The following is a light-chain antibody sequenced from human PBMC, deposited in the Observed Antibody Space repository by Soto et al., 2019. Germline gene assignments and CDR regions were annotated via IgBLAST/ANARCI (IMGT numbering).Light chain of an antibody. CDR1: SSDVGAYNY. V-gene: IGLV2-14*03. CDR3: FSYTTSSTYV. CDR2: DVS. J-gene: IGLJ1*01. Sequence: QSVLTQPASVSGSPGQSITISCTGTSSDVGAYNYVSWYQQLPGKAPKLMIYDVSNRPSGVSNRFSGSKSGNTVSLTISGLQAEDETDYYCFSYTTSSTYVFGTGTKVTVL.